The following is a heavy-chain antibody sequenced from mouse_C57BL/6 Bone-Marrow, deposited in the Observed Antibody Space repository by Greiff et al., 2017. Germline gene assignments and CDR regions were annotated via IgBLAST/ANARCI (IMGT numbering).Heavy chain of an antibody. Sequence: QVQLQQPGAELVRPGTSVKLSCKASGYTFTSYWMHWVKQRPGQGLEWIGVIDPSDSYTNYNQKFKGKATLTVDTSSSTAYMQLSSLTSEDSAVDYCARSFGTDYWGQGTTLTVSS. V-gene: IGHV1-59*01. J-gene: IGHJ2*01. D-gene: IGHD4-1*01. CDR2: IDPSDSYT. CDR1: GYTFTSYW. CDR3: ARSFGTDY.